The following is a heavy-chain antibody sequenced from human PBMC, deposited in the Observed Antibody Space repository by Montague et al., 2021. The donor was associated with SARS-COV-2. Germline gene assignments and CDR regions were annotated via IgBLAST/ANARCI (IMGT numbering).Heavy chain of an antibody. CDR1: GDSVDSDCCC. J-gene: IGHJ4*02. Sequence: SETLSLTCTVSGDSVDSDCCCWVCIRQGARNELIGLIYNYGSNGYNSFLKSRASISAEVYKTPLSLSLASVTAADTAVYYCSGEQDWASHFDLWGQGDLVTVSS. V-gene: IGHV4-61*01. D-gene: IGHD3/OR15-3a*01. CDR2: IYNYGSN. CDR3: SGEQDWASHFDL.